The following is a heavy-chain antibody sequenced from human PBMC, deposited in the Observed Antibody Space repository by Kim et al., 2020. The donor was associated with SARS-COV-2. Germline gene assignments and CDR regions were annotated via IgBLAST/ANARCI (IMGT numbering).Heavy chain of an antibody. CDR3: AKGRYFDY. Sequence: SSYISCAASGKGRCTITRDNAKNSLYLQMNSLRAEDTAVYYCAKGRYFDYWGQGTLVTVSS. J-gene: IGHJ4*02. CDR2: SSYI. V-gene: IGHV3-21*01.